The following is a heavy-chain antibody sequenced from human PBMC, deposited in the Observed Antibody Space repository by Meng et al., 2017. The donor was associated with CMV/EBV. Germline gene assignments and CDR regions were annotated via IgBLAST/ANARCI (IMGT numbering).Heavy chain of an antibody. CDR1: GYSFTSYW. CDR2: IYPGDSDT. CDR3: ARRLAAAEGTSFSYYGMDV. V-gene: IGHV5-51*01. J-gene: IGHJ6*02. Sequence: GESLKISCKGFGYSFTSYWIGWVRQMPGKGLEWMGIIYPGDSDTRYSPSFQGQVTISADKSISTAYLQWSSLKASDTAMYYCARRLAAAEGTSFSYYGMDVWGQGTTVTVSS. D-gene: IGHD6-13*01.